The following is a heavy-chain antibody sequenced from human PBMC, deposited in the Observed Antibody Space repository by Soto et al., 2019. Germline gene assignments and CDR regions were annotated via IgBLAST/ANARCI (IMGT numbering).Heavy chain of an antibody. CDR2: IDPSDSYT. CDR3: ARHKSSGSYYYYYGMDV. Sequence: GESLKISCKGSGYSFTSYWISWVRQMPGKGLEWMGRIDPSDSYTNYSPSFQGHVTISADKSISTAYLQWSSLKASDTAMYYCARHKSSGSYYYYYGMDVWGQGTKVTVS. V-gene: IGHV5-10-1*01. CDR1: GYSFTSYW. D-gene: IGHD1-26*01. J-gene: IGHJ6*02.